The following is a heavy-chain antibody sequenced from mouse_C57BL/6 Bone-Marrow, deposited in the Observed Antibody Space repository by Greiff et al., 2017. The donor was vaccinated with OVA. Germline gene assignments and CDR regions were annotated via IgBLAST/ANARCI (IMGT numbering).Heavy chain of an antibody. Sequence: VQLQQSGPELVKPGASVKISCKASGYSFTGYYMNWVKQSPEKSLEWIGEINPSTGGTTYNQKFKAKATLTVDKSSSTAYMQLKSLTSEDSAVYYCARRDYYGSSLFAYWGQGTLVTVSA. V-gene: IGHV1-42*01. CDR2: INPSTGGT. J-gene: IGHJ3*01. D-gene: IGHD1-1*01. CDR3: ARRDYYGSSLFAY. CDR1: GYSFTGYY.